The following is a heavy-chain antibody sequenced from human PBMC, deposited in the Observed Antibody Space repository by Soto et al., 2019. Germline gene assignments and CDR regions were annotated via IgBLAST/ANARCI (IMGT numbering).Heavy chain of an antibody. Sequence: SETLSLTCTVSGVPISTDDYYWTWIRQPPGKGLEWIGYIYYSGSTYYNWSLKSRVTISIDTSKNQFSLNLGSVTAADTAVYYCALTPPIEVAGPDFWGQGILVTVSS. CDR1: GVPISTDDYY. D-gene: IGHD6-19*01. J-gene: IGHJ4*02. CDR2: IYYSGST. CDR3: ALTPPIEVAGPDF. V-gene: IGHV4-30-4*01.